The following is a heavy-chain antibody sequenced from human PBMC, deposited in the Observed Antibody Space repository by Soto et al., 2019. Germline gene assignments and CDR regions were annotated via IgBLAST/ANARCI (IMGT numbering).Heavy chain of an antibody. V-gene: IGHV3-23*01. J-gene: IGHJ3*02. CDR3: AKATATSGGAFEI. D-gene: IGHD1-1*01. Sequence: LRLSCAVSGFICSSYDMSWVRQAPGKGLEWVSTILVGGSTHYEDSVKGRFTISRDTSKNTVYLQMHSLTAGDTAFYYCAKATATSGGAFEIYGQGTMVTVSS. CDR1: GFICSSYD. CDR2: ILVGGST.